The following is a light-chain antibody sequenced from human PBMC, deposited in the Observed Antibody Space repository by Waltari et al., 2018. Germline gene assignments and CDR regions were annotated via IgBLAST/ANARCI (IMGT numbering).Light chain of an antibody. Sequence: QSALTQPPSASGSPGQSVPISCTETSSDVGGYNYVSWYQQHPGKAPKLMIYEVSKRPSGVPDRFSGSKSGNTASLTVSGLQAEDETDYYCSSYAGSNIFYVFGTGTKVTVL. J-gene: IGLJ1*01. CDR2: EVS. V-gene: IGLV2-8*01. CDR1: SSDVGGYNY. CDR3: SSYAGSNIFYV.